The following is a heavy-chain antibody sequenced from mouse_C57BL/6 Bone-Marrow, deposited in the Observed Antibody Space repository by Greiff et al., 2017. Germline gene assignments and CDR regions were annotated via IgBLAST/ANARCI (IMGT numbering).Heavy chain of an antibody. D-gene: IGHD2-3*01. J-gene: IGHJ2*01. Sequence: VQLQQSGAELARPGASVKLSCKASGSTFKSYGISWVKQRTGQGLEWIGEIYPRSGNTYYNEKFKGKATLTAEKSSSTAYMELRSLTSEDSAVYFCARSAWLLYFDYWGQGTTLTVSS. CDR3: ARSAWLLYFDY. CDR1: GSTFKSYG. V-gene: IGHV1-81*01. CDR2: IYPRSGNT.